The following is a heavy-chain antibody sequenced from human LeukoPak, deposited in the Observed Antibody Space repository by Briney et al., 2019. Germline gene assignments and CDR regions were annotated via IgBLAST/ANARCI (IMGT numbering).Heavy chain of an antibody. CDR1: GYTFTGYH. CDR2: INPNSGGT. Sequence: ASVKVSCKASGYTFTGYHMHWVRQAPGQGLEWMGWINPNSGGTNYAQKFQGRVTMTRDTSISTAYMELSRLRSDDTAVYYCARDLLGYCSSTSCYTVDIWGQGTMVTVSS. V-gene: IGHV1-2*02. J-gene: IGHJ3*02. CDR3: ARDLLGYCSSTSCYTVDI. D-gene: IGHD2-2*02.